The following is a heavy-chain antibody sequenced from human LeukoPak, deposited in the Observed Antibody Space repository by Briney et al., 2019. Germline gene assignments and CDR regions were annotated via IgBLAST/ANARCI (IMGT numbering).Heavy chain of an antibody. CDR3: AREAAAAGTSSSNWFDP. CDR2: IYYSGST. Sequence: SETLSLTCTVSGGSISSYYWSWTRQPPGKGLEWIGYIYYSGSTNYNPSLKSRVTISVDTSKNQFSLKLSSVTAADTAVYYCAREAAAAGTSSSNWFDPWGQGTLVTVSS. D-gene: IGHD6-13*01. J-gene: IGHJ5*02. CDR1: GGSISSYY. V-gene: IGHV4-59*01.